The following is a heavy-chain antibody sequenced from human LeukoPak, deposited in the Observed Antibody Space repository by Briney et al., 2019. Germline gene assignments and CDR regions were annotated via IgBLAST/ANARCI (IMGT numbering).Heavy chain of an antibody. Sequence: GASVKVSCRASGYTFTGYYMHWVRQAPGQGLEWMGWINPNSGGTNYAQKFQGRVTMTRDTSISTAYMELSRLRSDDTAVYYCARSEWWELHLFDYWGQGTLVTVSS. J-gene: IGHJ4*02. CDR2: INPNSGGT. D-gene: IGHD1-26*01. V-gene: IGHV1-2*02. CDR3: ARSEWWELHLFDY. CDR1: GYTFTGYY.